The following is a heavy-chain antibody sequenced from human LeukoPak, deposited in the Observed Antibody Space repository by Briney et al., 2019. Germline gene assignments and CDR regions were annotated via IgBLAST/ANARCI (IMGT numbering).Heavy chain of an antibody. CDR2: ISSSSGYI. J-gene: IGHJ4*02. Sequence: GGSLRLSCAASGFTFSSYSMNWVRQAPGKGLEWVSSISSSSGYIYYADSVKGRFTISRDNAKNSLYLQMNSLRAEDTAVYYCARDPTVTPLDYWGQGTLVTVSS. CDR1: GFTFSSYS. V-gene: IGHV3-21*01. D-gene: IGHD4-17*01. CDR3: ARDPTVTPLDY.